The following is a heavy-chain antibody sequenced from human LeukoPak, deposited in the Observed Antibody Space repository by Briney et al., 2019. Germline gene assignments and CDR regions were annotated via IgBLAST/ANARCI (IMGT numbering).Heavy chain of an antibody. CDR3: ARGGDSSSWFTSPDY. CDR2: IYYSGST. D-gene: IGHD6-13*01. J-gene: IGHJ4*02. Sequence: SETLSLTCTVSGGSISSYYWSWIRQPPGKGLEWIGYIYYSGSTNYNPSLKSRVTISVDTSKNQFSLKLSSVTAADTAVYYCARGGDSSSWFTSPDYWGQGTLVTVSS. CDR1: GGSISSYY. V-gene: IGHV4-59*01.